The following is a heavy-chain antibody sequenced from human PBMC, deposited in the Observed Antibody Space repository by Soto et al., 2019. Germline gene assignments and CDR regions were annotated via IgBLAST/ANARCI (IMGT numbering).Heavy chain of an antibody. Sequence: GGSLRLSCAASGFTFSSYWMHWVRQAPGKGLVWVSRINSNGSSTSYADSVKGRFTISRDNAKNTLYLQMNSLRAEDTAVYYCAIDIAVGNYFDYWGQGTLVTVSS. CDR3: AIDIAVGNYFDY. D-gene: IGHD6-19*01. J-gene: IGHJ4*02. CDR2: INSNGSST. CDR1: GFTFSSYW. V-gene: IGHV3-74*01.